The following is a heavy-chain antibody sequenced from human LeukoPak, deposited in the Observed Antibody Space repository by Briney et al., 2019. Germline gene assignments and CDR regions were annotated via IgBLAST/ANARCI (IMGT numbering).Heavy chain of an antibody. CDR3: ARHGAATGEAFDY. Sequence: SETLSLTCTVSGGSIRSYYWSWIRQPPGKGLEWMGYIYYSGSTNYNPSLKSRVTISVDTSKNQFSLKLSSVTAADTAVYYCARHGAATGEAFDYWGQGTLVTVSS. J-gene: IGHJ4*02. V-gene: IGHV4-59*08. CDR2: IYYSGST. D-gene: IGHD7-27*01. CDR1: GGSIRSYY.